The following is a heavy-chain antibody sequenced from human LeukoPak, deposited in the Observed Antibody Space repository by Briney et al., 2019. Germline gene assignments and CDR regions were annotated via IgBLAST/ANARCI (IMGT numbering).Heavy chain of an antibody. CDR1: GFTFSSYA. D-gene: IGHD5-12*01. Sequence: GGSLRLSCAASGFTFSSYAMSWVRQAPGKGLEWVSAISGSGGSTYYADSVKGRFTISRDNSKNTLYLQMNSLRAEDTAVYYCAKAQLRTIVALDAFDIWGQGTMVTASS. CDR3: AKAQLRTIVALDAFDI. V-gene: IGHV3-23*01. CDR2: ISGSGGST. J-gene: IGHJ3*02.